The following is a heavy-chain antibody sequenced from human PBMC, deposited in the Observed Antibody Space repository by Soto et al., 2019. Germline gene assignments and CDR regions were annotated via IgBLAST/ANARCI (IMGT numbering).Heavy chain of an antibody. CDR1: GFTFSSYG. Sequence: GGSLRLSCAASGFTFSSYGMHWVRQAPGKGLEWVAVISYDGSNKYYADSVKGRFTISRDNSKNTLYLQMNSLRAEDTAVYYCAKDLLRGSGGPNVNFQRWGQGTLVTVSS. V-gene: IGHV3-30*18. CDR2: ISYDGSNK. D-gene: IGHD3-10*01. J-gene: IGHJ1*01. CDR3: AKDLLRGSGGPNVNFQR.